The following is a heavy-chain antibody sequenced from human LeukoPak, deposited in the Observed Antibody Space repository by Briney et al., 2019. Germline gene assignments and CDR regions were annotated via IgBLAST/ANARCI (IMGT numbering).Heavy chain of an antibody. Sequence: GGSLRLSCAASGFSFSSTWMHWVRQPPGKGLVWVARITSDGTSTTYAESVKGRFTISRDNAKNTLFLQMNSLRAEDTAVYYFARDWYHAIDYWGQGTLVTVSS. D-gene: IGHD2-2*01. V-gene: IGHV3-74*03. J-gene: IGHJ4*02. CDR1: GFSFSSTW. CDR3: ARDWYHAIDY. CDR2: ITSDGTST.